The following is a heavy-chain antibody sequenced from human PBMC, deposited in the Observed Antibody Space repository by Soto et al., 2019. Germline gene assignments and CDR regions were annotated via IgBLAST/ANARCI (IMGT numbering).Heavy chain of an antibody. CDR2: IIGLFGTT. J-gene: IGHJ4*02. Sequence: QVQLVQSGAEVKKPGSSVKVSCKASGGTFSSYAISWVRQAPGQGLEWMGGIIGLFGTTNYAQKFEGRITITAEEITSTAYMELSSLRSDDTAVYYCARGQYYYHSGLDYWGQGTLVTVSP. CDR3: ARGQYYYHSGLDY. D-gene: IGHD3-22*01. V-gene: IGHV1-69*01. CDR1: GGTFSSYA.